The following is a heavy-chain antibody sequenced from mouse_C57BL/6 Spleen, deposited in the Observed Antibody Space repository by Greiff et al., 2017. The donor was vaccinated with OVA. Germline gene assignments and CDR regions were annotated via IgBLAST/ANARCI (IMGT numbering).Heavy chain of an antibody. CDR3: ARGGLRHYFDY. CDR2: ISSGSSNI. CDR1: GFTFSDYG. D-gene: IGHD2-4*01. V-gene: IGHV5-17*01. J-gene: IGHJ2*01. Sequence: EVKLVESGGGLVKPGGSLKLSCAASGFTFSDYGMHWVRQAPEKGLEWVAYISSGSSNIYYADTVKGRFTISRDNAKNTLFLQMTSLRSEDTAMYYCARGGLRHYFDYWGQGTTLTVSS.